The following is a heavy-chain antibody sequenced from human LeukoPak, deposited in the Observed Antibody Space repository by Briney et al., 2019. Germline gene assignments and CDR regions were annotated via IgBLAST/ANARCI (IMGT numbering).Heavy chain of an antibody. CDR2: IIPIFGTA. V-gene: IGHV1-69*13. CDR1: GGTFSSYA. D-gene: IGHD4-17*01. CDR3: ARAPMTTVTYFDY. Sequence: SVKVFWKASGGTFSSYAIRWVRQAPGQGLEWMGGIIPIFGTANYAQKFQGRVTITADESTSTAYMELSSLRSEDTAVYYCARAPMTTVTYFDYWGQGTLVTVSS. J-gene: IGHJ4*02.